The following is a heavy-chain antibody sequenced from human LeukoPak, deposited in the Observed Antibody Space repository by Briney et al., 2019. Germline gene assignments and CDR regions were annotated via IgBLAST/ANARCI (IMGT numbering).Heavy chain of an antibody. CDR3: AREGGGGNGPIVGTTSDYWFGP. CDR1: GGSISSYY. CDR2: IYYSGST. J-gene: IGHJ5*02. V-gene: IGHV4-59*12. Sequence: SETLSLTCTVSGGSISSYYWSWIRQPPGKGLEWIGYIYYSGSTNYNTSLKSRVTISVDTSKNQFSLKLSSVTAADTAVYYCAREGGGGNGPIVGTTSDYWFGPWGQGTLVTVSS. D-gene: IGHD1-26*01.